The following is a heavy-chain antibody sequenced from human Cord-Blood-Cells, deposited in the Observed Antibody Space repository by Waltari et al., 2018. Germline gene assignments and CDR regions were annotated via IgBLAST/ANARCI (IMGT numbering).Heavy chain of an antibody. J-gene: IGHJ4*02. Sequence: QVQLVQSGAEVRTPGSSVKVSCKASGGTFSSYAISWLRQAPGHGLAWMGGIIPIFCTANYAQKFQCRVTITADESTSTAYMELSSLRSEDTAVYYCASSSFYGYWGQGTLVTVSS. CDR1: GGTFSSYA. V-gene: IGHV1-69*01. D-gene: IGHD3-10*01. CDR2: IIPIFCTA. CDR3: ASSSFYGY.